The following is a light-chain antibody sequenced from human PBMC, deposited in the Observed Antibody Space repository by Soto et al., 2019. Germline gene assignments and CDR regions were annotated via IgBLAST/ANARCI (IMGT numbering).Light chain of an antibody. Sequence: EIVMTQSPATLSASPWERATLSCRASQSVSGNLAWYQQRPGQAPRLLIYGTSNRATGIPARFSGGGFGTEFTLTISSLQSEDFAVYYCQQYNNWWTFGQGTKVDIK. J-gene: IGKJ1*01. V-gene: IGKV3D-15*01. CDR2: GTS. CDR1: QSVSGN. CDR3: QQYNNWWT.